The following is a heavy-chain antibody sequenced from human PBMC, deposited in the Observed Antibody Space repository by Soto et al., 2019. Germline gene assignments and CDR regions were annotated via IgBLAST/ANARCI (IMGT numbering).Heavy chain of an antibody. V-gene: IGHV4-39*05. CDR2: VYYTGST. Sequence: EAPSLTCTVSGGSISSSSFYWGWIRQPPGKGLEWIGSVYYTGSTYYNPSLKSRVTISVDKSKNQFSLKLSSLTAADTAVYYCAGAGTYFLYWGQGALVTVSS. CDR3: AGAGTYFLY. D-gene: IGHD6-13*01. J-gene: IGHJ4*02. CDR1: GGSISSSSFY.